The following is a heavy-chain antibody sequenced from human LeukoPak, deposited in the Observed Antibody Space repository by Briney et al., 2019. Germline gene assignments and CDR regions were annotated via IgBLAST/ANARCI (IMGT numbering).Heavy chain of an antibody. V-gene: IGHV3-30*19. Sequence: GGSLRLSCAASGFTFSSYGMHWVRQAPGKGLEWVAVISYDGSYKYYADSVKGRLTISRDNSKHTLYLQMNSLRAEDTAVYYCARGQRRHTDMAPSFDYWGQGTLVTVSS. CDR1: GFTFSSYG. CDR3: ARGQRRHTDMAPSFDY. CDR2: ISYDGSYK. J-gene: IGHJ4*02. D-gene: IGHD5-18*01.